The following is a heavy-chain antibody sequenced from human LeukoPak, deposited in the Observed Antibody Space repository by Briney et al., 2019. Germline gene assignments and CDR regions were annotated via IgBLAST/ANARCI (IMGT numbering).Heavy chain of an antibody. CDR1: GYTFTSYG. V-gene: IGHV1-18*01. CDR2: ISAYNGNT. CDR3: ARDLGTTVTRGVWDY. D-gene: IGHD4-17*01. Sequence: GASVKVSCKASGYTFTSYGISWVRQAPGQGLEWMGWISAYNGNTNYAQKLQGRVTMTTDTSTSTAYMELRSLRSDDTAVYYCARDLGTTVTRGVWDYWGQGTLVTVSS. J-gene: IGHJ4*02.